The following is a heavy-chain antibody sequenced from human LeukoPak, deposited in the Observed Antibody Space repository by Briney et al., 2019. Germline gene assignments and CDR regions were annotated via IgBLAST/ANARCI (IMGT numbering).Heavy chain of an antibody. CDR1: GGSFSGYY. CDR3: ARGLHRRDADY. D-gene: IGHD2-21*02. V-gene: IGHV4-34*01. CDR2: INHSGST. Sequence: SETLSLTCAVYGGSFSGYYWSWIRQPPGKGLEWIGEINHSGSTNYNPSLKSRVTISVDTSKNQFSLKLSSVTAADTAVYYCARGLHRRDADYWGQGTLVTVSS. J-gene: IGHJ4*02.